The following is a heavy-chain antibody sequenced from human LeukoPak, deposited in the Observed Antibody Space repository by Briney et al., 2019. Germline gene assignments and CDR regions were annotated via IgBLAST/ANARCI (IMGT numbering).Heavy chain of an antibody. CDR3: ARDSKCTNGVCAKREFDY. Sequence: ASVKVSCKASGYTFTGYYIHWVRQALGQGLDWMGWINPNSGGTNYAQKFQGRVTMTRDTCISTAYMELSRLRSDDTAVYYCARDSKCTNGVCAKREFDYWGQGTLVTVSS. J-gene: IGHJ4*02. D-gene: IGHD2-8*01. CDR2: INPNSGGT. V-gene: IGHV1-2*02. CDR1: GYTFTGYY.